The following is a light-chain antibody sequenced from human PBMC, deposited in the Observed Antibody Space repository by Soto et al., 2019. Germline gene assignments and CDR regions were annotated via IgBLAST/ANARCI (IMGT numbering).Light chain of an antibody. Sequence: DIQMTQSPSSLSASVGDRVTITCRASKGIRNYLARYQQKPGKVPKLLIYAASTLQSGVPSRFSGSGTGTAFTLTISSLQPEEGATYYCQKQKIAPFTFGGGTNVEIK. CDR2: AAS. V-gene: IGKV1-27*01. CDR3: QKQKIAPFT. J-gene: IGKJ4*01. CDR1: KGIRNY.